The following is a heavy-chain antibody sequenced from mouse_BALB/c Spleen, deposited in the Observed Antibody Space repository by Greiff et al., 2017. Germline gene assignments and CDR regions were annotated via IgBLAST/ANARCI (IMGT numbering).Heavy chain of an antibody. CDR1: GFSLTSYG. CDR2: IWRGGST. J-gene: IGHJ4*01. CDR3: CGSYAMDY. V-gene: IGHV2-5-1*01. Sequence: VKLMESGPSLVQPSQSLSITCTVSGFSLTSYGVHWVRQSPGKGLEWLGVIWRGGSTDYNAAFMSRLSITKDNSKSQVFFKMNSLQADDTAIYYCCGSYAMDYWGQGTSVTVSS.